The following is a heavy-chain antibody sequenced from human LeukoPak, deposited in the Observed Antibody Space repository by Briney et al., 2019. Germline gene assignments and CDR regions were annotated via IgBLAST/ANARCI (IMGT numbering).Heavy chain of an antibody. J-gene: IGHJ4*02. D-gene: IGHD4-17*01. V-gene: IGHV3-48*03. CDR2: ISTGGRTV. CDR3: ARGATVTYYFDH. Sequence: PGGSLRLSCAASGFTFSDYEMNWVRQAPGKGLEWLSYISTGGRTVKYADSVKGRFTISRDNARSSLFLQMSNLRVEDTAVYFCARGATVTYYFDHWGRGALVAVSS. CDR1: GFTFSDYE.